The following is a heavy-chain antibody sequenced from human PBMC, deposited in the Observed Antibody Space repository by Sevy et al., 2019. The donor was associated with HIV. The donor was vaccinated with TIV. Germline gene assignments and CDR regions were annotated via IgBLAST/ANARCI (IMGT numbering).Heavy chain of an antibody. Sequence: ASVKVSCKASGGTFSSYAISWGRQAPGRGLEWMGRIIPIFDTANYAQKFQGRVTITADESTSTAYMELSSLRSEDTAVYYCARSNVTGSGSYYNYWGQGTLVTVSS. J-gene: IGHJ4*02. V-gene: IGHV1-69*13. CDR3: ARSNVTGSGSYYNY. D-gene: IGHD3-10*01. CDR2: IIPIFDTA. CDR1: GGTFSSYA.